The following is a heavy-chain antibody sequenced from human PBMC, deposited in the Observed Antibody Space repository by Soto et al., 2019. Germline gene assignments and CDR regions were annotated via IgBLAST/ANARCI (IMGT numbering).Heavy chain of an antibody. CDR1: GFTFSNNW. D-gene: IGHD4-4*01. J-gene: IGHJ6*02. CDR3: ARGLQYRYGMDV. V-gene: IGHV3-74*01. CDR2: INSDGSST. Sequence: EVQLVESGGGLVQPGGSLRLSCAVAGFTFSNNWMHWVRQAPGKGLVWVSRINSDGSSTFYADSVKGRFTIARDNAQNTVYLQMNILGRDDTTVYYCARGLQYRYGMDVWGQGSTITVSS.